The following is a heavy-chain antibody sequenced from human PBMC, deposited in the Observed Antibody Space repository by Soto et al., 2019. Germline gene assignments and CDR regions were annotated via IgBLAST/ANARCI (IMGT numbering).Heavy chain of an antibody. CDR1: GFTFSSYA. CDR2: IGNYGGDI. CDR3: AKKYLGDNPFDN. Sequence: EVQLLESGGSLVQPGGSLRLSCAGSGFTFSSYAMAWVRQAPGKGLEWVSSIGNYGGDISYADSVKGRFTVSRDNSKNTLYLQMDSLRAEDTAIYYCAKKYLGDNPFDNWGQGTLVTVSS. J-gene: IGHJ4*02. V-gene: IGHV3-23*01. D-gene: IGHD3-16*01.